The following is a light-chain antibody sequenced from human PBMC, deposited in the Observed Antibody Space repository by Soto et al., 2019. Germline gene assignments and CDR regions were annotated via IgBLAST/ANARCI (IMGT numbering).Light chain of an antibody. J-gene: IGLJ2*01. CDR3: SSYTSSSTVV. CDR1: SSDVGGYNY. CDR2: EGS. Sequence: QSVLTQPASGSGSPGQSITISCTGTSSDVGGYNYVSWYQQHPGKAPKLMIYEGSNRTSGVSNRFSGSKSGKTASLTISGLQAEDEADYYCSSYTSSSTVVFGGGTKVTVL. V-gene: IGLV2-14*01.